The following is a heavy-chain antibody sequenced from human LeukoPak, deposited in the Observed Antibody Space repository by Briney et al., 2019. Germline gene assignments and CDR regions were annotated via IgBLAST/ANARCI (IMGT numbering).Heavy chain of an antibody. V-gene: IGHV1-46*01. CDR2: INPSGGST. D-gene: IGHD2-2*02. CDR1: GYTLSGYY. J-gene: IGHJ5*02. CDR3: ARDQGCSSTSCYTSGPWFDP. Sequence: GASVKVSCKASGYTLSGYYMHWVRQAPGQGLEWMGIINPSGGSTSYAQKFQGRVTMTRDTSTSTVYMELSSLRSEDTAVYYCARDQGCSSTSCYTSGPWFDPWGQGALVTVSS.